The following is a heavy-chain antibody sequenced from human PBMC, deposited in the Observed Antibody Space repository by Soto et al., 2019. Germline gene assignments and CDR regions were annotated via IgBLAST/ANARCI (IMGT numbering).Heavy chain of an antibody. V-gene: IGHV1-2*04. J-gene: IGHJ3*02. CDR2: INPNTGGT. CDR3: ARAYTALHPFDT. D-gene: IGHD3-16*01. CDR1: GYTFISYA. Sequence: ASVKVSCKASGYTFISYAMHWVRQAPGQRLEWMGWINPNTGGTNYAQKFQDWVTVTRDRSITTAYMELSRLRSDDTAVYYCARAYTALHPFDTWGQGTMVTVSS.